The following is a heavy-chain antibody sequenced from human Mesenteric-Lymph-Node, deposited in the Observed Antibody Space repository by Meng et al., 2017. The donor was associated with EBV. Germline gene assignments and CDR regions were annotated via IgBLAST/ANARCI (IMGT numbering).Heavy chain of an antibody. J-gene: IGHJ4*02. CDR2: YYNSGST. CDR3: ARQGPSGRTFDY. CDR1: GGSISSSSYY. Sequence: QLLLQAAGTGRVKPSEPLSLPCTGSGGSISSSSYYWGWIRQPPGKGLEWIGTYYNSGSTHYNPSLKSRVTISVDTSNNQFSLRLISVTAADTAAYYCARQGPSGRTFDYWGQGTLVTVSS. D-gene: IGHD1-26*01. V-gene: IGHV4-39*01.